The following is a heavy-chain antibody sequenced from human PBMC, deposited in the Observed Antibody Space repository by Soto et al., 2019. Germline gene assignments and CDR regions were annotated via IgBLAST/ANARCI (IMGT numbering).Heavy chain of an antibody. CDR2: ISSSSSTI. J-gene: IGHJ3*02. CDR3: ARDNNGSGSNFLGSTLDAFDI. D-gene: IGHD3-10*01. V-gene: IGHV3-48*01. CDR1: GFTFSSYS. Sequence: GGSLRLSCAASGFTFSSYSMNWVRQAPGKGLEWVSYISSSSSTIYYADSVKGRFTISRDNAKNSLYLQMNSLRAEDTAVYYCARDNNGSGSNFLGSTLDAFDIWGQGTMVNV.